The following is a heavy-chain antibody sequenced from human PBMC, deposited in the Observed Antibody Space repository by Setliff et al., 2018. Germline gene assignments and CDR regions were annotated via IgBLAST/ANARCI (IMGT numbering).Heavy chain of an antibody. CDR3: ARDRVPITMIVVVTPNYYMDV. D-gene: IGHD3-22*01. Sequence: ASVKVSCKASDYTFLSYGMSWVRQAPGQGFEWMGWISAYTGKTDYAQKFQGRVTMTRDTSISTAYMELSRLRSDDTAVYYCARDRVPITMIVVVTPNYYMDVWGKGTTVTVSS. V-gene: IGHV1-18*01. J-gene: IGHJ6*03. CDR1: DYTFLSYG. CDR2: ISAYTGKT.